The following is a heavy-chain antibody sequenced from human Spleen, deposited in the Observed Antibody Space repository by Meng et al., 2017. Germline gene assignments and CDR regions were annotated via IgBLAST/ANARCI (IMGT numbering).Heavy chain of an antibody. CDR3: TGDGGSGWYGHS. D-gene: IGHD6-13*01. Sequence: ASVKVSCKASGYTFDSYYMHWVRQAPGQGLEWVGIINPSGSGTSYAQKFQGRVTITRDTPASTAYMELSSLRSEDTAVYYCTGDGGSGWYGHSWGQGTLVTVSS. V-gene: IGHV1-46*02. CDR1: GYTFDSYY. J-gene: IGHJ4*02. CDR2: INPSGSGT.